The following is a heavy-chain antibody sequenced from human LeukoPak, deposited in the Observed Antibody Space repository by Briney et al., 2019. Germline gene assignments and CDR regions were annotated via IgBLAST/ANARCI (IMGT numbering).Heavy chain of an antibody. J-gene: IGHJ4*02. CDR1: GYTFTGYY. CDR3: ARGGGQLERLGY. CDR2: INPNSGDT. Sequence: ASVKVSCKASGYTFTGYYMHWVRQAPGQGLEWMEWINPNSGDTNYAQKFQGRVTMTGDTSISTAYMEVSRLRSDDTVVYYCARGGGQLERLGYWGQGTLVTVSS. V-gene: IGHV1-2*02. D-gene: IGHD1-1*01.